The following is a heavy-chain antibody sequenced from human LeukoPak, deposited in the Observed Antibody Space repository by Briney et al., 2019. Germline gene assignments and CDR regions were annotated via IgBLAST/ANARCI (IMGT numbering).Heavy chain of an antibody. V-gene: IGHV4-38-2*01. CDR1: GYSISSGYY. J-gene: IGHJ4*02. D-gene: IGHD6-13*01. Sequence: SETLSLICAVSGYSISSGYYWGWIRPSPGKGLEWIGSIYHSGSTYYNPSLKSRVTISVDTSKNQFSLKLSSVTAADTAVYYCARGSSGAGIDYWGQGTLVTVSS. CDR3: ARGSSGAGIDY. CDR2: IYHSGST.